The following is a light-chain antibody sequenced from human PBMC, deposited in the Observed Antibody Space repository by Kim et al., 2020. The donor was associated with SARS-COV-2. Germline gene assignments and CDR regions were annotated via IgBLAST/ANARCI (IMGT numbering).Light chain of an antibody. J-gene: IGLJ3*02. Sequence: SELTQPASVSGSPGQSITISCTGTSSDVGAYNYVSWYQQHPGKAPKVMIYDVTKRPSGVSDRLSGSKSGNTASLTISGLQAEDEADYYCSSYTTSSTWVFGGGTQLTVL. CDR3: SSYTTSSTWV. CDR1: SSDVGAYNY. CDR2: DVT. V-gene: IGLV2-14*01.